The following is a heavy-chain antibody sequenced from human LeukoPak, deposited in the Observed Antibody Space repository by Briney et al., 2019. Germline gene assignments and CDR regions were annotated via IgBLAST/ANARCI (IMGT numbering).Heavy chain of an antibody. J-gene: IGHJ5*02. CDR2: ISGGGERK. CDR1: GIVFSNTA. V-gene: IGHV3-23*01. Sequence: GGSLRLSCAASGIVFSNTAMNWARQSPGRGLEWVSAISGGGERKFYADSVKGRFTISRDNSKNILYLQMNSLRADDTAIYYCGKDGGQYSSGPEFDPRGQGALVTVSS. CDR3: GKDGGQYSSGPEFDP. D-gene: IGHD6-19*01.